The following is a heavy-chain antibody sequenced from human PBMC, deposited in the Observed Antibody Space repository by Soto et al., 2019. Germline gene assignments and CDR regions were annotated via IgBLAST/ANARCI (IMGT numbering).Heavy chain of an antibody. CDR1: GGTFSSHV. CDR3: ARDLEFRDGNISHLDY. J-gene: IGHJ4*02. Sequence: QVQLVQSGAEVKKPGSSVKVSCKASGGTFSSHVFNWVRQAPGQGLEWMGGIMPIIGTANYAQKFQGRVTITADESTSPAYMELSSLRSEDTAGYYCARDLEFRDGNISHLDYWGQGTLVTVSS. V-gene: IGHV1-69*01. D-gene: IGHD3-10*01. CDR2: IMPIIGTA.